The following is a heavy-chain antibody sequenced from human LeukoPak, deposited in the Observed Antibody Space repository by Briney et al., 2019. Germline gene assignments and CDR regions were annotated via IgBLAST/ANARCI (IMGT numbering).Heavy chain of an antibody. V-gene: IGHV1-8*03. CDR1: GYTFTSYD. CDR3: ARVIWRFGEFHWFDP. CDR2: MTPNSGNT. J-gene: IGHJ5*02. Sequence: ASVKVSCKASGYTFTSYDINWVRQATGRGLEWMGSMTPNSGNTAYAQKFQGRVTITADESTSTAYMELSSLRSEDTAVYYCARVIWRFGEFHWFDPWGQGTLVTVSS. D-gene: IGHD3-10*01.